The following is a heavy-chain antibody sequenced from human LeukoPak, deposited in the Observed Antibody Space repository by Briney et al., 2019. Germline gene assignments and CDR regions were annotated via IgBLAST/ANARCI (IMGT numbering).Heavy chain of an antibody. CDR1: GFTFSSYA. J-gene: IGHJ1*01. CDR2: ISYDGSNK. Sequence: GRSLRLSCAASGFTFSSYAMHWVRQAPGKGLEWVAVISYDGSNKYYADSVKGRFTISRDNSKNTLYLQMNSLRAEDTAVYYCARVVLDDSPYFQHWGQGTLVTVSS. CDR3: ARVVLDDSPYFQH. D-gene: IGHD4/OR15-4a*01. V-gene: IGHV3-30-3*01.